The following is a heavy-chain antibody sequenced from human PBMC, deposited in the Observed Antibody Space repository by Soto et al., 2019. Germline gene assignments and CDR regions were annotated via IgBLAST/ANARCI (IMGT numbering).Heavy chain of an antibody. Sequence: QVRLQESGPGLVKPSETLSLSCTVSGDSISQRNYYWSWIRQPPGKGLEWIGNMYYFKTTARYYSPSLKSRVTMSVASSKNQFSLNLNSVTAADTAIYYCARHLYNYGFDSWGPGTRVTVSS. D-gene: IGHD5-18*01. CDR3: ARHLYNYGFDS. J-gene: IGHJ4*02. V-gene: IGHV4-39*01. CDR2: MYYFKTTAR. CDR1: GDSISQRNYY.